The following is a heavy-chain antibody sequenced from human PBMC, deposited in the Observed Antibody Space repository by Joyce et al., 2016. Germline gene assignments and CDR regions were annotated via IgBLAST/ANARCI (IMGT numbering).Heavy chain of an antibody. D-gene: IGHD2-15*01. CDR1: GGSISSSTYY. V-gene: IGHV4-39*06. CDR2: VYYSGST. Sequence: LQLQESGPGLVKPSETLSLSCTVSGGSISSSTYYWGWIRQPPRKGLEWIGSVYYSGSTYYSPSLKSRVTISVETSKNQFTLKLTSVTAADTAVYYCARSFVYCSGGSCCSGEWFDPWGQGTLVTVSS. CDR3: ARSFVYCSGGSCCSGEWFDP. J-gene: IGHJ5*02.